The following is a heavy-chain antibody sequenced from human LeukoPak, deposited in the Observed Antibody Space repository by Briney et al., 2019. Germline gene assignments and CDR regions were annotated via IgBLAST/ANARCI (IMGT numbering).Heavy chain of an antibody. J-gene: IGHJ5*02. D-gene: IGHD6-13*01. Sequence: SETLSLTCTVSGASISSSSYYWGWIRQPPGKGLEWIGSIYYGGSTYYNPSLKSRVTISVDKSKNRISLKLSSVTAADTAVYYCTRHASGIAAAGMGHWSDPWGQGTLVTVSS. CDR2: IYYGGST. CDR1: GASISSSSYY. CDR3: TRHASGIAAAGMGHWSDP. V-gene: IGHV4-39*01.